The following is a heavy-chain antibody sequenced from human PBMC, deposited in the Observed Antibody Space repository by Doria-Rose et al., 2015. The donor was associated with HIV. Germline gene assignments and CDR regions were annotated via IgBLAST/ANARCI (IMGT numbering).Heavy chain of an antibody. CDR2: IYYTGTS. Sequence: TCRVSCSPVISLGYSCNWIRQVPGKGLESLGYIYYTGTSDYSPSLKSRLNMAVDTSKNQFSLKLSFVTVADTAVYYCARMGSYRELDYCGQGALVSVSA. CDR1: CSPVISLGYS. CDR3: ARMGSYRELDY. V-gene: IGHV4-31*03. D-gene: IGHD3-3*01. J-gene: IGHJ4*02.